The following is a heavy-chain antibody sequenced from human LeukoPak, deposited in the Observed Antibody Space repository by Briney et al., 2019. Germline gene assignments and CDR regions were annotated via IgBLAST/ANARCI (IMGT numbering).Heavy chain of an antibody. Sequence: SETLSLTCTVSGGSITNYYWTWIRQSPRKGLEWIGYVYYIGSANYNPSLKSRVTISLNTSKNQVSLNLTSVTAADSAVYYCASRSSSGSLTSWGQGTLVTVSS. CDR1: GGSITNYY. V-gene: IGHV4-59*01. CDR3: ASRSSSGSLTS. D-gene: IGHD6-19*01. CDR2: VYYIGSA. J-gene: IGHJ4*02.